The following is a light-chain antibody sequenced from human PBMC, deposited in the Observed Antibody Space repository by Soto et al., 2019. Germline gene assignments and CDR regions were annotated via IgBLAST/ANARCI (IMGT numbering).Light chain of an antibody. V-gene: IGLV2-14*01. CDR2: EVS. Sequence: QSVLTQPASVSGSPGQSITISCTGTSSDVGAHDYVSWYQQYPGKAPKLMIYEVSYRPSGVSNRFSGSKSDNTASLTISGLQAEDEATYYCSSYTSTNTLFGGGTKLTVL. CDR1: SSDVGAHDY. CDR3: SSYTSTNTL. J-gene: IGLJ3*02.